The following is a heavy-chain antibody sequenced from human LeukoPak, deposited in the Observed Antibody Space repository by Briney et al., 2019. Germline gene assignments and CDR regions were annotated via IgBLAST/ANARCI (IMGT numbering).Heavy chain of an antibody. D-gene: IGHD4-17*01. J-gene: IGHJ4*02. Sequence: GGSLRLSCAASGFTFHNHAMNWLRKAPGKGLEWVSSITYSSRYIYYADSVKGRFISSRDNTQNSLYLQMNSLRAEGTAVYYCARVSRDYGDLDSWGQGTLVTVSS. CDR2: ITYSSRYI. V-gene: IGHV3-21*01. CDR1: GFTFHNHA. CDR3: ARVSRDYGDLDS.